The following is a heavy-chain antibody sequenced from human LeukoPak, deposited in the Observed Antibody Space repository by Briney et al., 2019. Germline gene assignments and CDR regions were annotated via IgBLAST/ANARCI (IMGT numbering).Heavy chain of an antibody. CDR3: ARDRDLGWFYY. V-gene: IGHV4-39*07. CDR1: GDSISSGSYY. Sequence: SETLSLTCTVSGDSISSGSYYWGWIRQPPGMGLEWIGSIYRSGDTYYNPSLKGRVTISVDTSKNQFSLKLSSVTAADTAVYYCARDRDLGWFYYWGQGTLVTVSS. CDR2: IYRSGDT. J-gene: IGHJ4*02. D-gene: IGHD3-3*01.